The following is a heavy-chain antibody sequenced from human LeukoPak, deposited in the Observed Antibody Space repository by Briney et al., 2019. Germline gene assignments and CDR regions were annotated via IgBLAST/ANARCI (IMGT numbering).Heavy chain of an antibody. D-gene: IGHD5-12*01. CDR1: GGSISSYY. Sequence: PSETLSLTCTVSGGSISSYYWSWIRQPPGKGLEWIGYIYYSGSTNYNPSLKSRVTISVDTSKNQFSLKLSSVTAADTAVYYCARVKRGATNAFGIWGQGTMVTVSS. CDR2: IYYSGST. J-gene: IGHJ3*02. V-gene: IGHV4-59*01. CDR3: ARVKRGATNAFGI.